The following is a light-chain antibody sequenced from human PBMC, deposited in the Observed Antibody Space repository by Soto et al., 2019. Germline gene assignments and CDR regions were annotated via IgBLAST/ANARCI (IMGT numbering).Light chain of an antibody. CDR3: CSYAGSSTWV. Sequence: QSALTQPASVSGSPGQSITISCTGTSSDVGSYNLVSWYRQHPGKAPKLMIYDGSKRPSGVSNRFSGSKSGNTASLTISGLQAEDEADYYCCSYAGSSTWVFGGGTKLTVL. J-gene: IGLJ3*02. CDR1: SSDVGSYNL. CDR2: DGS. V-gene: IGLV2-23*01.